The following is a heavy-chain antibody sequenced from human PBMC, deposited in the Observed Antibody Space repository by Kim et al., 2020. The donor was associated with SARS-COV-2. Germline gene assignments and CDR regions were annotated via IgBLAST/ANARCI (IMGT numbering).Heavy chain of an antibody. Sequence: ASVKVSCKASGYTFTSYDINWVRQATGQGLEWMGWMNPNSGNTGYAQKFQGRVTMTRNTSISTAYMELSSLRSEDTAVYYCAGGLRLGELSLFPYYYYYYGMDVWGQGTTVTVSS. V-gene: IGHV1-8*01. D-gene: IGHD3-16*02. CDR3: AGGLRLGELSLFPYYYYYYGMDV. CDR1: GYTFTSYD. CDR2: MNPNSGNT. J-gene: IGHJ6*02.